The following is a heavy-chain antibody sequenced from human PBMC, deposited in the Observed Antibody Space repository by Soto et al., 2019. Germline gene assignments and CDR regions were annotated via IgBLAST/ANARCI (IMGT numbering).Heavy chain of an antibody. CDR1: GGTFNTYT. CDR3: ASWRSYSGSYCFDY. J-gene: IGHJ4*02. CDR2: IVPMYDSV. Sequence: QVQLVQSGAEVKKPGASVKVSCEASGGTFNTYTINWVRQAPGRGLEWVGQIVPMYDSVNYAENFQGRGTITADKSTKTAYMELTNLRSEDTALYFWASWRSYSGSYCFDYWGQGTLVTVSS. V-gene: IGHV1-69*06. D-gene: IGHD1-26*01.